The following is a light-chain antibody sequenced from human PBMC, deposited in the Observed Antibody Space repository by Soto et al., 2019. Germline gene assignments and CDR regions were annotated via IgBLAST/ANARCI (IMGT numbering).Light chain of an antibody. Sequence: EIVLTQSPATLSLSPGETVSLSCRASQSVSSSYLAWYEQKPGQAPRLLIYGASGRATGIPDRFSGSGSGTDFTLTISRLEPEDFAGYYCQQYGSSPWTFGQGAKV. CDR3: QQYGSSPWT. CDR1: QSVSSSY. CDR2: GAS. J-gene: IGKJ1*01. V-gene: IGKV3-20*01.